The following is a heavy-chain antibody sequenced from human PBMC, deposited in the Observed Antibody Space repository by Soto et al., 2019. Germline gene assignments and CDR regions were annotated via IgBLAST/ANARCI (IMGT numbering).Heavy chain of an antibody. Sequence: QITLNESGPTQVKPRQTLTLTCTFSGFSLTTSGVGVGWIRQSPGKAPEWLALIYWDDDKRYSPSLKSRLTITTDTSKNQVVLTMADLDPADTATYYCAHRVLRTVFGLVTTTAIYFDFWGPGTPVAVSS. CDR3: AHRVLRTVFGLVTTTAIYFDF. CDR1: GFSLTTSGVG. V-gene: IGHV2-5*02. J-gene: IGHJ4*02. CDR2: IYWDDDK. D-gene: IGHD3-3*01.